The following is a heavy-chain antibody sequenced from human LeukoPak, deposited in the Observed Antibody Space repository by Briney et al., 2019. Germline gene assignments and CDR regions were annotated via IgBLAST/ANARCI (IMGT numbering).Heavy chain of an antibody. CDR1: GFTFSSYA. CDR3: AKDLVPAAPWGSYYFDY. D-gene: IGHD2-2*01. V-gene: IGHV3-23*01. CDR2: ISGSGGST. Sequence: GGSLRLSCAASGFTFSSYAMSWVRQAPGKGLEWVSAISGSGGSTYYADSVKGRFTISRDNSKNTLYLQMNSLRAKDTAVYYCAKDLVPAAPWGSYYFDYWGQGTLVTVSS. J-gene: IGHJ4*02.